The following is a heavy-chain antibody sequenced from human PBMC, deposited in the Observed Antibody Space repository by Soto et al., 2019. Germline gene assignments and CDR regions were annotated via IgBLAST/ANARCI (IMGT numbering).Heavy chain of an antibody. D-gene: IGHD3-3*01. V-gene: IGHV4-59*08. Sequence: XXTLSLPCTVSGGSISSYYWRWIPQPPGKGLEWIGYSYYSGSTNYNPSLKSRVTISVDTSKNQFSPKLSSVTAAETAVYYCARGVRFLELFSENYYDYWGQGTLVTVSS. CDR3: ARGVRFLELFSENYYDY. CDR2: SYYSGST. CDR1: GGSISSYY. J-gene: IGHJ4*02.